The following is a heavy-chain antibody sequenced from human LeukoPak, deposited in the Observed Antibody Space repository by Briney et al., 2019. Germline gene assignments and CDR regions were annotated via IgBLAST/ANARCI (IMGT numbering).Heavy chain of an antibody. V-gene: IGHV3-23*01. CDR3: AKDVYGDYGGLDY. J-gene: IGHJ4*02. CDR2: IRGSDGST. CDR1: GFPFSTYA. D-gene: IGHD4-17*01. Sequence: VGSLRLSCAASGFPFSTYAMSWVRQAPGKGLEWVSSIRGSDGSTYYADSVKGRFAISRDNSKNTLYLQMNSLRAEDTAVYYSAKDVYGDYGGLDYWGQGTLVTVSS.